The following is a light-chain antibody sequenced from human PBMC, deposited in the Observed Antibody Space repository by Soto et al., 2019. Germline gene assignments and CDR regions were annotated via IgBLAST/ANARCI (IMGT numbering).Light chain of an antibody. CDR3: SSYTSSSTRV. J-gene: IGLJ3*02. CDR1: SSDVGGYNY. V-gene: IGLV2-14*03. CDR2: DVS. Sequence: QSALAQPASVSGSPGQSITISCTGSSSDVGGYNYVSWYQQHPGKAPKLIISDVSNRPSGVSNRFSGSKSGNTASLTISGLQAEDEADYYCSSYTSSSTRVFGGGTQVTVL.